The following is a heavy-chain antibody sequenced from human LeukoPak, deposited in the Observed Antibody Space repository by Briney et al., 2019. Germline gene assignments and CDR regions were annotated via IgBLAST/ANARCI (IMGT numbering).Heavy chain of an antibody. CDR3: ARDFFSD. V-gene: IGHV3-7*03. Sequence: GGSLRLSCAASGFTFTSYWMSWVRQAPGRGLEWVANVKEDGTEKYYVDSVKGRFTISRDNTKNSLYLQMNSLRAEDTAVYYCARDFFSDWGQGTLVTVSS. CDR2: VKEDGTEK. D-gene: IGHD3-3*01. CDR1: GFTFTSYW. J-gene: IGHJ4*02.